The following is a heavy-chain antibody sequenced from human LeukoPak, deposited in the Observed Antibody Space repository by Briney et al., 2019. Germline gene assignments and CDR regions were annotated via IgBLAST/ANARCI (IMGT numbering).Heavy chain of an antibody. V-gene: IGHV3-23*01. CDR1: GFTFSSYG. CDR2: ISGSGGST. D-gene: IGHD4-23*01. J-gene: IGHJ4*02. Sequence: GGTLRLSCAASGFTFSSYGMSWVRQAPGKGLEWVSAISGSGGSTYYADSVKGRFTISRDNSKNTLYLQMNSLRAEDTAVYYCAKVWKPAGGNIGYWGQGTLVTVSS. CDR3: AKVWKPAGGNIGY.